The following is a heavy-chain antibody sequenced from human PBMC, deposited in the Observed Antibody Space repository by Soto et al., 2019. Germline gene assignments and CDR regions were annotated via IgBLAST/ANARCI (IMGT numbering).Heavy chain of an antibody. CDR3: VRDDWHTAPLFEL. Sequence: PVGSLRLSCSSSLFTFSTYAMHLVLHSPDKGLEWVALISHDGSRKDYADSVKGCFTISRDNPNNMLYLQMNSLRAEDTAIFYCVRDDWHTAPLFELWGQGTQVTVSS. V-gene: IGHV3-30-3*01. CDR1: LFTFSTYA. CDR2: ISHDGSRK. D-gene: IGHD3-9*01. J-gene: IGHJ1*01.